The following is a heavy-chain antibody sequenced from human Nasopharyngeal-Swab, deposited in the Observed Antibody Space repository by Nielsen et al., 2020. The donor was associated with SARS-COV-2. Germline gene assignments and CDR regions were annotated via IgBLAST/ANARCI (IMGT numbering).Heavy chain of an antibody. V-gene: IGHV1-46*01. Sequence: ASVKVSCKASGFTFTSYYFNWVRQAPGQGLEWMGMIDPFSGSTSYAQRFQGRITVTRDTSTSTVFMEVRSLTSEDTAVYYCTRDQGGGDPYDSRGQGTLVTVSS. CDR3: TRDQGGGDPYDS. J-gene: IGHJ4*02. CDR1: GFTFTSYY. CDR2: IDPFSGST. D-gene: IGHD2-21*02.